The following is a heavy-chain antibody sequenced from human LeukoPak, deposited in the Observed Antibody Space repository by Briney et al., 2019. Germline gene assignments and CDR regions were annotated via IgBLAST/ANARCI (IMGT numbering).Heavy chain of an antibody. J-gene: IGHJ4*02. V-gene: IGHV4-4*07. CDR1: GGSISSYY. CDR2: IYTSGST. Sequence: SEILSLTCTVSGGSISSYYWSWIRQPAGKGLVWIGRIYTSGSTNYNPTLKSRVTMSVDTSKNQFSLKLSSVTAADTAVYYCASYGEGFDYWGQGTLVTVSS. D-gene: IGHD4-17*01. CDR3: ASYGEGFDY.